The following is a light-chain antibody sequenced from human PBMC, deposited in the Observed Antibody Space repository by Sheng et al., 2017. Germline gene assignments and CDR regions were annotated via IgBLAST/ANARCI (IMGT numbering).Light chain of an antibody. Sequence: EIVLTQSPANLSLSPGRRATLSCRASQSVGNYLAWYQQKPGQAPRLLIYGASTRATGIPARFSGSGSGTEFTLTISSLQSEDFAVYYCQQYHNWPRTFGQGTKVEF. CDR2: GAS. V-gene: IGKV3-15*01. J-gene: IGKJ1*01. CDR3: QQYHNWPRT. CDR1: QSVGNY.